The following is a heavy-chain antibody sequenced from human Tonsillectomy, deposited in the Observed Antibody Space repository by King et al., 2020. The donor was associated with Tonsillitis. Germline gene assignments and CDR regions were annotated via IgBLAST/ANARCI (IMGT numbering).Heavy chain of an antibody. CDR3: ARYDSTGAGAFDI. Sequence: QLVQSGAEVKKPGESLKISCKGSGYSFTRYWIVWVRQMPGKGLEWMGIIYPGDSETRYRPSFQGKVTISADKSISTAFLQWSRLKASDSAIYYCARYDSTGAGAFDIWGQGTMVTVSS. CDR1: GYSFTRYW. D-gene: IGHD3-22*01. J-gene: IGHJ3*02. CDR2: IYPGDSET. V-gene: IGHV5-51*01.